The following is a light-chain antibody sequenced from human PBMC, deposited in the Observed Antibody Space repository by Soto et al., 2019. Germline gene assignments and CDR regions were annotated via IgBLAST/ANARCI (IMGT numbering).Light chain of an antibody. CDR2: EVI. Sequence: QSALTQPPSASGSPGQSVTISCTGTSGDVGGYNFVSWYQQHPGKAPKLIIFEVIERPSGVPDRFSGPKSDNTASLTVSGLQTEDEADYYCSSYAGDNNLVFGGGTKLTGL. V-gene: IGLV2-8*01. J-gene: IGLJ2*01. CDR1: SGDVGGYNF. CDR3: SSYAGDNNLV.